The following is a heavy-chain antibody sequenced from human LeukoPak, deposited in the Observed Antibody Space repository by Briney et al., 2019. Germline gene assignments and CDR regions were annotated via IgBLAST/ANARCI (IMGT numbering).Heavy chain of an antibody. Sequence: SETLSLTCAVYGGSFSGYYWGWIRQPPGKGLEWIGEINHSGSTNYNPSLKSRVTISVDTSKNQFSLKLSSVTAADTAVYYCARGYMVRGVIPPRFDYWGQGTLVTVSS. J-gene: IGHJ4*02. CDR2: INHSGST. CDR3: ARGYMVRGVIPPRFDY. V-gene: IGHV4-34*01. D-gene: IGHD3-10*01. CDR1: GGSFSGYY.